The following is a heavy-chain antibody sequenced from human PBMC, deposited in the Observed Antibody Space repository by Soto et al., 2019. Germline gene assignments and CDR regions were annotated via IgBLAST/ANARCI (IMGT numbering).Heavy chain of an antibody. CDR3: AREQESLLRFLEWLPLPIDY. CDR2: INPSGGST. V-gene: IGHV1-46*03. Sequence: ASVKVSCKASGYTFTSYYMHWVRQAPGQGLEWMGIINPSGGSTSYAQKFQGRVTMTRDTSTSTVYMELSSLRSEDTAVYYCAREQESLLRFLEWLPLPIDYWGQGTLVTVSS. CDR1: GYTFTSYY. J-gene: IGHJ4*02. D-gene: IGHD3-3*01.